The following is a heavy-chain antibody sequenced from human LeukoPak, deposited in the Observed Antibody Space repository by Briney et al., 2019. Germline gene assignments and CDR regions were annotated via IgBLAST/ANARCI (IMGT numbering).Heavy chain of an antibody. J-gene: IGHJ5*02. V-gene: IGHV4-34*01. CDR1: GGSFSGYY. Sequence: PSETLSLTCAVYGGSFSGYYWSWIRQPPGKGLEWIGEINHSGSTNYNPSLKSRVTISVDTSKNQFSLKLSSVTAEDTAVYYCARDRSGDDDFWNGYYTNYFVPWGQGTLVTVSS. CDR3: ARDRSGDDDFWNGYYTNYFVP. CDR2: INHSGST. D-gene: IGHD3-3*01.